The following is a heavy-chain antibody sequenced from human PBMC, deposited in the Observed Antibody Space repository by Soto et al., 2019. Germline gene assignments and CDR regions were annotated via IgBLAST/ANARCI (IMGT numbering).Heavy chain of an antibody. D-gene: IGHD3-3*01. V-gene: IGHV3-64D*08. CDR3: AKDRKRITIFGVVMGQDDAFDI. J-gene: IGHJ3*02. CDR2: INSNGDST. CDR1: GFTFSDFV. Sequence: PGGSLRLSCSGSGFTFSDFVMHWVRQAPGEGLQYLSSINSNGDSTYYADSVKGGFTISRDNSKNTLYLQMSSLRVEDTAVYYCAKDRKRITIFGVVMGQDDAFDIWGQGTMVTVSS.